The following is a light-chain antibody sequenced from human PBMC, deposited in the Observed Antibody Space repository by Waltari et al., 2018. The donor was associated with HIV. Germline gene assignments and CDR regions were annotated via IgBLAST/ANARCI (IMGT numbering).Light chain of an antibody. CDR2: RNN. CDR3: AAWDDSLSGPWV. J-gene: IGLJ3*02. CDR1: SSNIGSNY. Sequence: QSVLTQPPSVSGNPGQRVSISCSGRSSNIGSNYVYWYQQLPGTAPKLLIYRNNQRPSGVPDRFSGSKSGTSASLAISGLRSEDEADYYCAAWDDSLSGPWVFGGGTKLTVL. V-gene: IGLV1-47*01.